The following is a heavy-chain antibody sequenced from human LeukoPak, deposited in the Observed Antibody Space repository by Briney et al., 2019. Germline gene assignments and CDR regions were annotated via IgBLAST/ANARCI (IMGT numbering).Heavy chain of an antibody. CDR3: ATASYYDSSGYYL. D-gene: IGHD3-22*01. J-gene: IGHJ4*02. CDR1: GYTFTSYD. V-gene: IGHV1-8*01. Sequence: APVKVSCKASGYTFTSYDINWVRQATGQGLEWMGWMNPNSGNTGYAQKFQGRVTMTEDTSTDTAYMELSSLRSEDTAVYYCATASYYDSSGYYLWGQGTLVTVSS. CDR2: MNPNSGNT.